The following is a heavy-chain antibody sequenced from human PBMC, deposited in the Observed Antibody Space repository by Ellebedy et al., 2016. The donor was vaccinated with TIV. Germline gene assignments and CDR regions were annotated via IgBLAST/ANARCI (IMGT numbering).Heavy chain of an antibody. Sequence: GGSLRLXXAASGFTFSDYVMHWVRQAPGKGLEWVQGISSDGSIPYYTASLRGRFTISRDNAKNSVHLQMNSLRGEDTAVYYCARKGHWGQGTLVTVSS. CDR2: ISSDGSIP. J-gene: IGHJ4*02. CDR3: ARKGH. V-gene: IGHV3-30*03. CDR1: GFTFSDYV.